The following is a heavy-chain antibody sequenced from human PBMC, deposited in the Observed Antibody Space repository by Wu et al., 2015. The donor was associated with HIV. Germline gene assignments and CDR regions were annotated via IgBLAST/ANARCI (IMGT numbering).Heavy chain of an antibody. Sequence: QVQLVQSGAEVKKPGASVKVSCKASGYTFTNYDISWVRQAPGQGLEWMGWISAYSGNTKYAQKLQGRVTMTTDTSTSSAYMELRSLRSDDTALYYCASRSKWQILESPEYYFDYWGQGTLVTVSS. CDR1: GYTFTNYD. CDR2: ISAYSGNT. J-gene: IGHJ4*02. CDR3: ASRSKWQILESPEYYFDY. D-gene: IGHD1-26*01. V-gene: IGHV1-18*01.